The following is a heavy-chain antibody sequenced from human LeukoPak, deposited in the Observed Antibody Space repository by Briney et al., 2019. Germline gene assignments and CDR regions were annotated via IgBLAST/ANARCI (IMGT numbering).Heavy chain of an antibody. D-gene: IGHD3-22*01. Sequence: GGSLRLSCAASGFTFSSYSMNWVRQAPGKGLEWVSYISSSSSTIYYADSVKGRFTISRDNAKNSLYLQMNSLRAEDTAVYYCARDGDDSSGYYFAGYWGQGTLVTVSS. J-gene: IGHJ4*02. CDR2: ISSSSSTI. V-gene: IGHV3-48*04. CDR1: GFTFSSYS. CDR3: ARDGDDSSGYYFAGY.